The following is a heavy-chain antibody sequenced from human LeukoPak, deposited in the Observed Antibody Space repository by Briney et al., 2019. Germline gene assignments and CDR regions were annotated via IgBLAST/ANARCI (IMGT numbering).Heavy chain of an antibody. CDR1: GFSLSTSGVD. CDR3: ALNYDSSGYFALDY. Sequence: SGPTLVNPTQTLTLTCTFSGFSLSTSGVDVGWIRQPPGKALEWLALIYWNDDKRYSPSLKSRLTITKDTSKNQVVLTMTNMDPVDTATYYCALNYDSSGYFALDYWGQGTLVTVSS. D-gene: IGHD3-22*01. J-gene: IGHJ4*02. V-gene: IGHV2-5*01. CDR2: IYWNDDK.